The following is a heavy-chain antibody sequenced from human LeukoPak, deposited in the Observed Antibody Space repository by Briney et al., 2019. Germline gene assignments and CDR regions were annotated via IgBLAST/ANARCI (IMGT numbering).Heavy chain of an antibody. CDR3: ARLRGRMVTYFVY. J-gene: IGHJ4*02. V-gene: IGHV4-59*08. Sequence: SETLSLTCTVSGGSISSYYWSWLRQSPGEGLEWIGYIYNSGSTNYNPSLTSRVTILLDTSKNQFSLTLTSVTAADTAVFFCARLRGRMVTYFVYGGQRTGVTVSS. CDR1: GGSISSYY. CDR2: IYNSGST. D-gene: IGHD5-18*01.